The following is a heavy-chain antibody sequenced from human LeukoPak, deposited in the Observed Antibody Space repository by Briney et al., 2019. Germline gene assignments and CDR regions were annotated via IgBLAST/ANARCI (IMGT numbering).Heavy chain of an antibody. CDR3: AKFDCSSTSCSYYYYYYGMDV. CDR1: GFTFSSYG. CDR2: IWYDGSNK. J-gene: IGHJ6*02. Sequence: PGGSLRLSCAASGFTFSSYGMHWVRQAPGKGLEWVAVIWYDGSNKYYADSVKGRFTISRDNSKNTLYLQMNSLRAEDTAVYYCAKFDCSSTSCSYYYYYYGMDVWGQGTTVTVSS. D-gene: IGHD2-2*01. V-gene: IGHV3-33*06.